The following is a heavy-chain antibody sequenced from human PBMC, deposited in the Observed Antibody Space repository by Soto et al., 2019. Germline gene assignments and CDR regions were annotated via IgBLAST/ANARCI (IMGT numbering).Heavy chain of an antibody. V-gene: IGHV3-23*01. J-gene: IGHJ4*02. CDR3: AKDLIAVAGKGNHPPPR. Sequence: EVQLLESGGGLVQPGGSLRLSCAASGFTFSSYAMSWVRQAPGKGLEWVSTITTGGSAYYADSVKGQFTISRDNSQNTLNVQMNSLRAEDTAVYFCAKDLIAVAGKGNHPPPRWGQGTLVTVSS. CDR1: GFTFSSYA. D-gene: IGHD6-19*01. CDR2: ITTGGSA.